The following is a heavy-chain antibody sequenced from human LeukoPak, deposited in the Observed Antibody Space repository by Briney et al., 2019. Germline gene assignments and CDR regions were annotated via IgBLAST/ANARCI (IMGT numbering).Heavy chain of an antibody. J-gene: IGHJ4*02. V-gene: IGHV1-69*04. CDR3: ARDEQGVGATSDY. CDR1: GGTFSSCA. D-gene: IGHD1-26*01. CDR2: IIPILGIA. Sequence: SVKVSCKASGGTFSSCAISWVRQAPGQGLEWMGRIIPILGIANYAQKFQGRVTITADKSTSTAYMELSSLRSEDTAVYYCARDEQGVGATSDYWGQGTLVTVSS.